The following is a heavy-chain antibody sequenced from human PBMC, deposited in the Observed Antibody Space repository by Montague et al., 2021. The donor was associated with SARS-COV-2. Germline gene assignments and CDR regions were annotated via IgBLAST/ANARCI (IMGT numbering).Heavy chain of an antibody. Sequence: SETLSLTCSVSGGSVRSGSYYWSWIRQPPGKGLQWIGNVLYTGVTSFNPSLKSRLTMSVDSSKNEFSLNLRPVTAADTAVYYCAMTAVIRYQYYFDNWGQGTVVAVSS. CDR1: GGSVRSGSYY. D-gene: IGHD3-16*02. CDR3: AMTAVIRYQYYFDN. J-gene: IGHJ4*02. V-gene: IGHV4-61*01. CDR2: VLYTGVT.